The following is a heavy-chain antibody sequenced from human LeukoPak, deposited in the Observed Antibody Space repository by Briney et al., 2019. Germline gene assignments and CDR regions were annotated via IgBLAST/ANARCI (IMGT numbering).Heavy chain of an antibody. CDR2: ISYDGSNK. CDR1: GFTFSSYG. D-gene: IGHD3-3*01. Sequence: GGSLRLSCAASGFTFSSYGMHWVRQAPGKGLEWVAVISYDGSNKYYADSVKGRFTISRDNSKNTLYLQMNSLRAEDTAVYYCAKDFLEWLYFWGQETLVTVSS. CDR3: AKDFLEWLYF. V-gene: IGHV3-30*18. J-gene: IGHJ4*02.